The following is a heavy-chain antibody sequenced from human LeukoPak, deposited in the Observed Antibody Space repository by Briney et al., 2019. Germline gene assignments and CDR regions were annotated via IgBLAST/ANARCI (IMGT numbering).Heavy chain of an antibody. CDR2: INHTGNT. V-gene: IGHV4-34*01. CDR3: ARKTVTTGVDY. CDR1: GGSFSGYF. D-gene: IGHD4-17*01. Sequence: SETLSLTCAVYGGSFSGYFWSWIRQPPGKGPEYIGEINHTGNTGYNPSLKSRITISVDTSKNQFSLNLYSVTAADTAVYYCARKTVTTGVDYWGQGTLVTVSS. J-gene: IGHJ4*02.